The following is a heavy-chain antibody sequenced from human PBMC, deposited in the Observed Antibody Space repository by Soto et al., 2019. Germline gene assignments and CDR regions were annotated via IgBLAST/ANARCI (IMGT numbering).Heavy chain of an antibody. J-gene: IGHJ5*02. V-gene: IGHV5-51*01. CDR3: AIHSTGYEDS. CDR2: IHPSDFDT. CDR1: GYSFTSYW. D-gene: IGHD5-12*01. Sequence: PGESLKISCKGSGYSFTSYWIGWVRQMPGKGLEWMGIIHPSDFDTRYSPSFQGQVTISADKSISTAYLQWSSPRASDTAMYYCAIHSTGYEDSWGQGTLVTVSS.